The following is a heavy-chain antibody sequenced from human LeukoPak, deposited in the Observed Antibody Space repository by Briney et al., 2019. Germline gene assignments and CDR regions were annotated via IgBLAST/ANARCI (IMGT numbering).Heavy chain of an antibody. D-gene: IGHD3-10*01. J-gene: IGHJ1*01. CDR2: IIPILGIA. V-gene: IGHV1-69*04. CDR3: AEEFPDYYGSGSYYPEYFQH. CDR1: GGTFSSYA. Sequence: GASVKVSCKASGGTFSSYAISWVRQAPGQGLEWMGRIIPILGIANYAQKFQGRVTITADKSTSTAYMELSSLRSEDTAVYYCAEEFPDYYGSGSYYPEYFQHWGQGTLVTVSS.